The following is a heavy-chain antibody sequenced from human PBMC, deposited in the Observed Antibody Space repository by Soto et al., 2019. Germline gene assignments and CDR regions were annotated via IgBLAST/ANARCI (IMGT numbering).Heavy chain of an antibody. CDR3: ARDLNLGLAAG. Sequence: QVQLVQSGAEVKKPGASVKVSCKASGYTFTSYGISWVRQAPGQGLDWMGWISAYNGNTKYAPRSQGRVAMTTDTSTSTAYMELRSLRSDDTAVYYCARDLNLGLAAGWGQGTLVTVSS. CDR2: ISAYNGNT. D-gene: IGHD6-13*01. V-gene: IGHV1-18*01. CDR1: GYTFTSYG. J-gene: IGHJ4*02.